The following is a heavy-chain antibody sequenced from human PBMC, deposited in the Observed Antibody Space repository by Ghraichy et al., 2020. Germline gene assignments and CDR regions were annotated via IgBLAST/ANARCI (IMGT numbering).Heavy chain of an antibody. CDR2: ISGSGGST. V-gene: IGHV3-23*01. D-gene: IGHD3-3*01. CDR1: GFTFSSYA. Sequence: GESLNISCAASGFTFSSYAMSWVRQAPGKGLEWVSAISGSGGSTYYADSVKGRFTISRDNSKNTLYLQMNSLRAEDTAVYYCAKHPLTIFGVVIGAFNIWGQGTMVTVSS. CDR3: AKHPLTIFGVVIGAFNI. J-gene: IGHJ3*02.